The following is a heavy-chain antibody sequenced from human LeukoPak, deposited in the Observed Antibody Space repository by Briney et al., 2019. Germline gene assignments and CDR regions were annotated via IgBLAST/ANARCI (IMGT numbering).Heavy chain of an antibody. J-gene: IGHJ4*02. Sequence: SETLSLTCAVSGGSISSSNWWSWVRQPPGKGLEWIGEIYHSGSTNYNPSLKSRVTISVDKSKNQFSLKLSSVTAADTAVYYCARDYYDILTGYSLFDHWGQGTLVTVSS. D-gene: IGHD3-9*01. CDR2: IYHSGST. CDR3: ARDYYDILTGYSLFDH. V-gene: IGHV4-4*02. CDR1: GGSISSSNW.